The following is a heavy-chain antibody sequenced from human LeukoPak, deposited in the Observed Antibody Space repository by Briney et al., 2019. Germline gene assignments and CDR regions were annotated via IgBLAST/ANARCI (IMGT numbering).Heavy chain of an antibody. CDR1: GYTFTGYY. CDR3: ARNLWFGELFIPGWFDP. D-gene: IGHD3-10*01. Sequence: ASVKVSCKASGYTFTGYYTHWVRQAPGQGLEWMGWINPNSGGTNYAQKFQGRVTMTRDTSISTAYMELSRLRSDDTAVYYCARNLWFGELFIPGWFDPWGQGTLVTVSS. J-gene: IGHJ5*02. V-gene: IGHV1-2*02. CDR2: INPNSGGT.